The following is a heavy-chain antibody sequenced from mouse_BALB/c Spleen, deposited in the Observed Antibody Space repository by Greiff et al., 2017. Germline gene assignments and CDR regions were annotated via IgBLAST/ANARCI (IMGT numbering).Heavy chain of an antibody. CDR2: IYPGSGST. D-gene: IGHD1-1*01. CDR1: GYTFTSYW. V-gene: IGHV1S22*01. Sequence: LQQPGSELVRPGASVKLSCKASGYTFTSYWMHWVKQRPGQGLEWIGNIYPGSGSTNYDEKFKSKATLTVDTSSSTAYMQLSSLTSEDSAVYYCAREVVAHYAMDYWGQGTSVTVSS. CDR3: AREVVAHYAMDY. J-gene: IGHJ4*01.